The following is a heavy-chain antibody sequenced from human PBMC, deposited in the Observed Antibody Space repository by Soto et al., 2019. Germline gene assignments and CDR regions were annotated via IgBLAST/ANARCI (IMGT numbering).Heavy chain of an antibody. CDR2: VNHSGEA. D-gene: IGHD3-10*01. Sequence: SETLSLTCGVYGGSFSNYYWIWVRQPPGKGLEWILEVNHSGEATYKRSLQSRVTISLDTSKKHFALKMTSLTAADTALYCCTRAERFLRSWFDXWGQGTQVTVSX. J-gene: IGHJ5*02. CDR3: TRAERFLRSWFDX. V-gene: IGHV4-34*01. CDR1: GGSFSNYY.